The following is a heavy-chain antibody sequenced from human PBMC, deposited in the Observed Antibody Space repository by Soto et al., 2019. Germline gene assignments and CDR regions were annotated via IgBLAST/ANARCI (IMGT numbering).Heavy chain of an antibody. Sequence: GGSLRLSCAASGFTFSSYGMHWVRQAPGKGLEWVAVIWYDGSNKYYADSVKGRFTISRDNSKNTLYLQMNSLRAEDTAVYYCARSRKEQWLVSSYFDYWGQGTLVTVSS. CDR1: GFTFSSYG. CDR3: ARSRKEQWLVSSYFDY. CDR2: IWYDGSNK. V-gene: IGHV3-33*01. D-gene: IGHD6-19*01. J-gene: IGHJ4*02.